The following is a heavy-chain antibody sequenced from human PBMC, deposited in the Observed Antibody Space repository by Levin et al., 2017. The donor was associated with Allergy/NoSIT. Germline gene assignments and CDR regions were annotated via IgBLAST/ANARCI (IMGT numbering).Heavy chain of an antibody. D-gene: IGHD5-24*01. CDR1: GFSLSTSGMC. CDR2: IDWDDDK. J-gene: IGHJ4*02. V-gene: IGHV2-70*01. CDR3: ARTQCLRVERAPVDY. Sequence: SGPTLVKPTQTLTLTCTFSGFSLSTSGMCVSWIRQPPGKALEWLALIDWDDDKYSSTSLKTRLTISKDTSKNQVVLTMTNMDPVDTATYDCARTQCLRVERAPVDYWGQGTLVTGSS.